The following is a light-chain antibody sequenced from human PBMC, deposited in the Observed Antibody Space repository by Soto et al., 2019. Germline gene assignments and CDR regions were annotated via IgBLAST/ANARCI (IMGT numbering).Light chain of an antibody. V-gene: IGKV1-39*01. J-gene: IGKJ1*01. CDR1: QSISSY. CDR3: QQSYSTPRT. CDR2: AAS. Sequence: DIQMTQSQSSLSASVGDRVTVTCRASQSISSYLNWYQQKPGKAPKLLIYAASSLQSGVPSRFSGSGSGTDFTLTISSLQPEDFATYYCQQSYSTPRTFAQGTKVDI.